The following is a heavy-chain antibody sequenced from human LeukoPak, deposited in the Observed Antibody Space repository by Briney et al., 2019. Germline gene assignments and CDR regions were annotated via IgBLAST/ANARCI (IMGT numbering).Heavy chain of an antibody. J-gene: IGHJ3*02. Sequence: GGSLRLSCAASEFTFSSYEMNWVRQAPGKGLEWVSYISSSGSTIYYADSVKGRFTVSRDNGKKSLYLQMNSLRAEDTAIYYCATYYYDSSAQRGDDAFDIWGQGTMVTVSS. CDR2: ISSSGSTI. D-gene: IGHD3-22*01. CDR3: ATYYYDSSAQRGDDAFDI. V-gene: IGHV3-48*03. CDR1: EFTFSSYE.